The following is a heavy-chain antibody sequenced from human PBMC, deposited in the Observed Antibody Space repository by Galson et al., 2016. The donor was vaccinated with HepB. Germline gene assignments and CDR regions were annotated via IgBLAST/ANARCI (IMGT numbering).Heavy chain of an antibody. D-gene: IGHD2-15*01. Sequence: SLRLSCAASGFSVSNHFMSWVRQAPGKGPEGVSVIYRDGRTFYADSVKGRCTISRDDSKNTLNLQMNSLRAEDTAVYYCAREEPYCSGGACYRDYVDFWGQGTLVTVSS. CDR1: GFSVSNHF. CDR2: IYRDGRT. CDR3: AREEPYCSGGACYRDYVDF. J-gene: IGHJ4*02. V-gene: IGHV3-53*01.